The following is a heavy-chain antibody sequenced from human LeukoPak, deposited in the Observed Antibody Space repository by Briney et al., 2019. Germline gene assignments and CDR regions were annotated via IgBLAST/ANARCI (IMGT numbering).Heavy chain of an antibody. CDR2: IYPGDSDT. V-gene: IGHV5-51*01. CDR1: GYSFTSYW. J-gene: IGHJ4*02. Sequence: GESLKISCKGSGYSFTSYWIGWVRQMPGKGLEWMGIIYPGDSDTRYRPSFQGPVTISADKSISTAYLQCSSLRASDTAMYYCARQGAHYYDDSSGLIDYWGQGTLVTVSS. CDR3: ARQGAHYYDDSSGLIDY. D-gene: IGHD3-22*01.